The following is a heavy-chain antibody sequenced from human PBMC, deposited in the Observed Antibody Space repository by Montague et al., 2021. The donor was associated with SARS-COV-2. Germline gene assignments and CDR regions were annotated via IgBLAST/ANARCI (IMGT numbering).Heavy chain of an antibody. D-gene: IGHD3-10*01. Sequence: SETLSLTCTVSGGSISSYYWSWIRQPPGKGLEWIGYIYYSGSTNXNPSRKSRVTISVDTSKNQFSLKLSSVTAADTAVYYCARGAGYYYGSGSYYKARDVFDIWGQGTMVTVSS. CDR2: IYYSGST. J-gene: IGHJ3*02. CDR1: GGSISSYY. CDR3: ARGAGYYYGSGSYYKARDVFDI. V-gene: IGHV4-59*01.